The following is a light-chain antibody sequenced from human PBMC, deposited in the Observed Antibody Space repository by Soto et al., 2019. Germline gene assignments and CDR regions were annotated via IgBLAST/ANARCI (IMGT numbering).Light chain of an antibody. Sequence: DIQMTQSPSTLPASVGDRVTITCRASQSISSWLAWYQQKPGKAPKLLIYDASSLESGVPSRFSGSGSGTEFTLTISSLQPDDFATYYCQQYKSYPLTFGGGTKVDI. CDR2: DAS. CDR1: QSISSW. V-gene: IGKV1-5*01. CDR3: QQYKSYPLT. J-gene: IGKJ4*01.